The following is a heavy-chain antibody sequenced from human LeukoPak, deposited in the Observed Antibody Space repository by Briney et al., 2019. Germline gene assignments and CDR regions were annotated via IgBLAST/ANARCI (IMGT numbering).Heavy chain of an antibody. Sequence: GRSLRLSCAASGFTFSSYAMHWVRQAPGKGLEWVAVISYDGSNKYYADSVKGRFTISRDNSKNTLYLQMNSLRAEDTAVYYCARVTVDTDMAYYYGMDVWGQGTTVTVSS. D-gene: IGHD5-18*01. CDR1: GFTFSSYA. J-gene: IGHJ6*02. CDR2: ISYDGSNK. CDR3: ARVTVDTDMAYYYGMDV. V-gene: IGHV3-30*04.